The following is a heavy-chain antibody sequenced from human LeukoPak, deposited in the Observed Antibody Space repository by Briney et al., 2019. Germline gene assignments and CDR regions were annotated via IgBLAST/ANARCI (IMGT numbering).Heavy chain of an antibody. V-gene: IGHV1-18*01. CDR2: IRVHNGDT. Sequence: ETSVKVPCKASGYMFAVFGITWVRQAPGQGLEWMGSIRVHNGDTNYAQKFQGRLTMTTDTSATTAYMELRSLKSDDTAVYYCARDRYDVGVAFDFWGQGKMVSVSS. CDR1: GYMFAVFG. CDR3: ARDRYDVGVAFDF. D-gene: IGHD3-9*01. J-gene: IGHJ3*01.